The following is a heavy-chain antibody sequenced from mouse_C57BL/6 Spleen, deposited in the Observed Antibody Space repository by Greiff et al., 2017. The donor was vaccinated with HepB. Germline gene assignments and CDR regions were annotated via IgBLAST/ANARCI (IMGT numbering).Heavy chain of an antibody. CDR3: TRLRNPYAMDY. Sequence: QVQLQQSGAELVRPGASVTLSCKASGYTFTDYEMHWVKQTPVHGLEWIGAIDPETGGTAYNQKFKGKAILTADKSSSTAYMELRSLTSEDSAVYYCTRLRNPYAMDYWGQGTSVTVSS. CDR1: GYTFTDYE. V-gene: IGHV1-15*01. CDR2: IDPETGGT. J-gene: IGHJ4*01.